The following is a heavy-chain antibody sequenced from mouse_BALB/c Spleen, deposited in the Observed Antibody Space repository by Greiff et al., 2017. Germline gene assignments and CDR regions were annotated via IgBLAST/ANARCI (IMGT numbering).Heavy chain of an antibody. CDR3: ARDPGTDAMDY. D-gene: IGHD4-1*01. V-gene: IGHV2-9*02. Sequence: VQRVESGPGLVAPSQSLSITCTVSGFSLTSYGVHWVRQPPGKGLEWLGVIWAGGSTNYNSALMSRLSISKDNSKSQVFLKMNSLQTDDTAMYYCARDPGTDAMDYWGQGTSVTVSS. CDR2: IWAGGST. J-gene: IGHJ4*01. CDR1: GFSLTSYG.